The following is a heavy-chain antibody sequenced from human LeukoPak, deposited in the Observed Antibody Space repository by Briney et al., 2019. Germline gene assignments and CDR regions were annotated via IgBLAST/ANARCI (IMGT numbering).Heavy chain of an antibody. CDR3: TTDWYYYDSSGYYPIF. D-gene: IGHD3-22*01. CDR2: IKSKSDGGTT. CDR1: GFTFSDAW. V-gene: IGHV3-15*01. J-gene: IGHJ4*02. Sequence: GGSLRLSCAASGFTFSDAWMSWVRQAPGKELEWVGRIKSKSDGGTTDCAAPVKGRFTISRDDSKNTLYLQMNSLKTEDTAVYYCTTDWYYYDSSGYYPIFWGQGTLVTVSS.